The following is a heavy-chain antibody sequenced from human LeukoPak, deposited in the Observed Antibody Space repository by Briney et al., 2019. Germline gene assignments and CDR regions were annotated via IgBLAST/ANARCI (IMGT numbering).Heavy chain of an antibody. CDR2: INPSGGST. CDR1: GDTLTSYY. D-gene: IGHD6-19*01. J-gene: IGHJ4*02. V-gene: IGHV1-46*01. Sequence: ASVKVSCKASGDTLTSYYIPWVRQAPGHGLEWLGIINPSGGSTSYAQKFQGRVSMTRDTSTSTVYMELSSLRSEDTAVYYCARDRIAVAGFDYWGQGTLVTVSS. CDR3: ARDRIAVAGFDY.